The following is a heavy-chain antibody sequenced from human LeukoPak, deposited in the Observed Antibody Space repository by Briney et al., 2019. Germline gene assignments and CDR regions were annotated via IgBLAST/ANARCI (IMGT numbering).Heavy chain of an antibody. CDR1: GGSFSGYY. Sequence: SETLSLTCAVYGGSFSGYYWSWIRQPPGKGLEWIGYIYFSGSTNYNPSLKSRVTISVDTSKNQFSLKLSSVTAADTAVYYCARYIVGAIDYWGQGTLVTVSS. CDR2: IYFSGST. CDR3: ARYIVGAIDY. D-gene: IGHD1-26*01. V-gene: IGHV4-59*01. J-gene: IGHJ4*02.